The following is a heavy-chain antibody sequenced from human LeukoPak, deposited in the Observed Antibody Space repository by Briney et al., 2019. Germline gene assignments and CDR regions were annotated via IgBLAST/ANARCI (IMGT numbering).Heavy chain of an antibody. CDR2: ISTSSSYI. CDR1: GFTFSNYD. V-gene: IGHV3-21*01. D-gene: IGHD6-13*01. Sequence: GSLRLSCAASGFTFSNYDMNWVRQAPGKGLEWVSSISTSSSYIYYADSVKGRFTISRDNAKNSLYLQVNSLRAEDTAVYYCARGWQHLVLWGQGTLVTVSS. CDR3: ARGWQHLVL. J-gene: IGHJ4*02.